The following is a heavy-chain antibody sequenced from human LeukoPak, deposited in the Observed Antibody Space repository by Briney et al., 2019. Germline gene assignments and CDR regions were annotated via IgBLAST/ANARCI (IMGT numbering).Heavy chain of an antibody. CDR3: ARGDCDFWSGPTHYDY. CDR1: GFTFSSYL. J-gene: IGHJ4*02. D-gene: IGHD3-3*01. CDR2: INTDGSST. Sequence: GGSLRLSCAASGFTFSSYLMHWVRQAPGKGLVWVSRINTDGSSTSYADSVKGRFTISRDNAKNTLYLQMNSLRAEDTAVYYCARGDCDFWSGPTHYDYWGQGILVTVSS. V-gene: IGHV3-74*01.